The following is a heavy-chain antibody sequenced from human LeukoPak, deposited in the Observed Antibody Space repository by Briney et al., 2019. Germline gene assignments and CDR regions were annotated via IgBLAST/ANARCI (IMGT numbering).Heavy chain of an antibody. Sequence: GGSLRLSCAASDFTFSSYEMNWVRQAPGKGLEWVSYISSSGSTTYYADSVKGRFTISRDNAKNSLSLQMNSLRADDTAVYYCGGVCVSGSCSGGMDVWGQGTTVTVSS. D-gene: IGHD2-15*01. CDR3: GGVCVSGSCSGGMDV. V-gene: IGHV3-48*03. J-gene: IGHJ6*02. CDR1: DFTFSSYE. CDR2: ISSSGSTT.